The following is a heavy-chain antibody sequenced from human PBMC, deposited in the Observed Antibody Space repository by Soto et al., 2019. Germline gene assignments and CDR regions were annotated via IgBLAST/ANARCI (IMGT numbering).Heavy chain of an antibody. CDR2: ISAYNCNT. J-gene: IGHJ6*02. CDR1: GYTFTSYG. V-gene: IGHV1-18*01. CDR3: ARDHSFITTYHDYYGMDV. Sequence: QVQLVQSGAEVKKPGASVQVSCKASGYTFTSYGISWVRQAPGQGLAWMGWISAYNCNTNYAKKLQGRVTMTTDTATSTAYMELRSLIPYDTAVYYCARDHSFITTYHDYYGMDVWGQGTMVTVSS. D-gene: IGHD3-22*01.